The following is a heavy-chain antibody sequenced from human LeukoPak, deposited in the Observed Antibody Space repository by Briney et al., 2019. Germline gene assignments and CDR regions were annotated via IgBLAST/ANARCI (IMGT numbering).Heavy chain of an antibody. J-gene: IGHJ3*02. Sequence: PGGSLRLSCAASGFTFSSYWMSWVRQAPGKGLEWVAHIKQDGSEKYYVDSVKGRFTISRDNAKNSLYLQMNSLRAEDTAVYYCARFEGHAAMASDAFDIWGQGTMVTVSS. CDR1: GFTFSSYW. D-gene: IGHD2-2*01. CDR3: ARFEGHAAMASDAFDI. CDR2: IKQDGSEK. V-gene: IGHV3-7*01.